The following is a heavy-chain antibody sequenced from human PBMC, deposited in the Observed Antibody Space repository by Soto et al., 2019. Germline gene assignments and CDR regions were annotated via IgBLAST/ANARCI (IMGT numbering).Heavy chain of an antibody. J-gene: IGHJ5*02. D-gene: IGHD3-10*01. Sequence: PGGSLRLSCAASGFTFSSYAMSWVRQAPGKGLEWVSAISGSGGSTYYADSVKGRFTISRDNSKNTLYLRMNSLRAEDTAVYYCAKDLNYYGSGSQGWFDPWGQGTLVTVSS. CDR1: GFTFSSYA. V-gene: IGHV3-23*01. CDR2: ISGSGGST. CDR3: AKDLNYYGSGSQGWFDP.